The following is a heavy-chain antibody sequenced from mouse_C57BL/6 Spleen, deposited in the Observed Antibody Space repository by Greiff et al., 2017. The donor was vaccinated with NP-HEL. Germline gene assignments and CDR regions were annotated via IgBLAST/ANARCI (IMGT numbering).Heavy chain of an antibody. J-gene: IGHJ4*01. D-gene: IGHD1-1*01. CDR2: ISYDGSN. CDR3: AREGTTVVGAMDY. Sequence: EVQLQESGPGLVKPSQSLSLTCSVTGYSITSGYYWNWIRQFPGNKLEWMGYISYDGSNKYNPSLKNRIAITRDTSKNQFFLKLNSVTTEDTATYYCAREGTTVVGAMDYWGQGTSVTVSS. CDR1: GYSITSGYY. V-gene: IGHV3-6*01.